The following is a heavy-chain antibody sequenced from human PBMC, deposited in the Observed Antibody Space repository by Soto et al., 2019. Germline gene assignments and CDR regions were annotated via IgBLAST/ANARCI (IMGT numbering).Heavy chain of an antibody. D-gene: IGHD1-1*01. CDR2: IYYDGSNE. Sequence: QVQLVESGGGVVQPGRSLRLSCAASGFSFSSYGMHWVRQAPGKGLEWVAVIYYDGSNEYYSDSVKGRFTISRDNSKNTLYLQMNSLRVKDTAVYYCARWWNDEEWVETMDVWGQGTTVTVSS. CDR3: ARWWNDEEWVETMDV. V-gene: IGHV3-33*01. CDR1: GFSFSSYG. J-gene: IGHJ6*02.